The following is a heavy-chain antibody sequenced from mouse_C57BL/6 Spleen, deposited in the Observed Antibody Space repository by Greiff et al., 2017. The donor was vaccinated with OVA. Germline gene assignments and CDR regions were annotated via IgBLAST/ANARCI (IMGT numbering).Heavy chain of an antibody. V-gene: IGHV5-17*01. CDR2: ISSGSSTI. CDR3: ARKTTDGSRTNAMDY. Sequence: EVQLVESGGGLVKPGGSLKLSCAASGFTFSDYGMHWVRQAPEKGLEWVAYISSGSSTIYYADTVKGRFTISRDNAKNTLFLQMTSLRSEDTAMYYCARKTTDGSRTNAMDYWGQGTSVTVSS. D-gene: IGHD1-1*01. J-gene: IGHJ4*01. CDR1: GFTFSDYG.